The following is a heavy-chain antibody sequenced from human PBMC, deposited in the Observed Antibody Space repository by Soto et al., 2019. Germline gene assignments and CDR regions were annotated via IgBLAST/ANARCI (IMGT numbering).Heavy chain of an antibody. V-gene: IGHV1-8*01. CDR2: MNTNTGNT. CDR1: GYTFASYN. J-gene: IGHJ5*02. Sequence: QVQLVQSGAEVKKPGASVKVSCKASGYTFASYNINWVRQAAGQGLEWMGWMNTNTGNTGYAQKVQGRVTMTRNTPVRTAYMELSRLRSEETAGYYCAFRGAWNYDWFDPWGQGTLVTVSS. D-gene: IGHD1-7*01. CDR3: AFRGAWNYDWFDP.